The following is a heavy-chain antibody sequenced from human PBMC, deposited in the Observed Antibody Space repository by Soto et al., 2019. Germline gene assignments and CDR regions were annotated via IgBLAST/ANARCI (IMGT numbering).Heavy chain of an antibody. CDR1: GYTFTSYG. D-gene: IGHD3-22*01. CDR3: ARTDSSGYYYAFDY. J-gene: IGHJ4*02. CDR2: ISAYNGNT. V-gene: IGHV1-18*01. Sequence: ASVKVSCKASGYTFTSYGISWVRQAPGQGLEWMGWISAYNGNTNYAQKLQGRVTMTTDTSTSTAYMELRSLRSDDTAVYYWARTDSSGYYYAFDYWGQGTLVTVSS.